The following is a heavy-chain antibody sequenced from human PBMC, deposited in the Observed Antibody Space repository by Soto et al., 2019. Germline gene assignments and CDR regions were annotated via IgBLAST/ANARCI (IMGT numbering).Heavy chain of an antibody. CDR2: IDPSDSYT. D-gene: IGHD4-4*01. CDR3: ARHPNDYSNYEKYYYGLDG. Sequence: PGESLKISCKGSGYSFTSYWISWVRQMPGKGLEWVVRIDPSDSYTNYSPSFQCHVTISTDKSISTAYLQWSSLKDSYTAMYYCARHPNDYSNYEKYYYGLDGWRQRNTGTVSS. J-gene: IGHJ6*01. CDR1: GYSFTSYW. V-gene: IGHV5-10-1*01.